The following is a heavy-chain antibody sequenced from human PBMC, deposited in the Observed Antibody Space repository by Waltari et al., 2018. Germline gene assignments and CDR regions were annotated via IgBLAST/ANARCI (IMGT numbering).Heavy chain of an antibody. CDR2: FVPEDGET. Sequence: QVQLVQSGAEVKKPGASVKVSCKVSGYTLTELSMHWVRQAPGKGLEWMGGFVPEDGETIYAEKVRGRVTMTEDTSTDTAYMELSSLRSEDTAVYYCATDLPVVIASAFDIWGQGTLVTVSS. D-gene: IGHD2-21*01. V-gene: IGHV1-24*01. J-gene: IGHJ3*02. CDR1: GYTLTELS. CDR3: ATDLPVVIASAFDI.